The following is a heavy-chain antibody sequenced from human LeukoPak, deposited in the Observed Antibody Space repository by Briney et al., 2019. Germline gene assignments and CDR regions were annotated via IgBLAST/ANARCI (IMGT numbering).Heavy chain of an antibody. CDR1: GFTFSSYS. J-gene: IGHJ4*02. CDR2: ISSSSSTI. CDR3: ARGILGYCSSTSCYRGNTNFDY. Sequence: GGSLRLSCAASGFTFSSYSMNWVRQAPGKGLEWVSYISSSSSTIYYADSVKGRFTISRDNAKNSLYLQMNSLRAEDTAVYYCARGILGYCSSTSCYRGNTNFDYWGQETLVTVSS. D-gene: IGHD2-2*02. V-gene: IGHV3-48*01.